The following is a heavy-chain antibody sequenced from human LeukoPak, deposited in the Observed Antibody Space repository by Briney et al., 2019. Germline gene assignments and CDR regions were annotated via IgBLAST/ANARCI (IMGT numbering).Heavy chain of an antibody. Sequence: GGSLRLSCVISGYTFTHYGFHWVRQGPGKALERVAYISYDGNNKYEDTVKGRFTISRDNSKSTLHLQMNGLRAEDTAVYYCARDPLDISRWTNAFDIWGQGTTVIVS. V-gene: IGHV3-30*03. CDR2: ISYDGNNK. D-gene: IGHD5-12*01. CDR3: ARDPLDISRWTNAFDI. CDR1: GYTFTHYG. J-gene: IGHJ3*02.